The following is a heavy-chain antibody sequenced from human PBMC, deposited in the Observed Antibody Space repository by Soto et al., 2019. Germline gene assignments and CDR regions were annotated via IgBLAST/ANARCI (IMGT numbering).Heavy chain of an antibody. D-gene: IGHD4-17*01. J-gene: IGHJ3*02. CDR2: IYYSGST. CDR1: GGSISSSSYY. Sequence: QLQLQESGPGLVKPSETLSLTCTVSGGSISSSSYYWGWIRQPPGKGLEWIGSIYYSGSTYYNPPLKSRVTISVDTSKNQSPMKLSSVTAADTAVYYCARHWADYGDYSDAFDIWGQGTMVTVSS. V-gene: IGHV4-39*01. CDR3: ARHWADYGDYSDAFDI.